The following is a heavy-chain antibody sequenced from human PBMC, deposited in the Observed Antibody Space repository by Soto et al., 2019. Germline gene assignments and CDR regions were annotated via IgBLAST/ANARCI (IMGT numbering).Heavy chain of an antibody. J-gene: IGHJ3*02. D-gene: IGHD3-22*01. Sequence: QVQLVQSGAEVKKPGSSVKVSCKASGGTFSSYAISWVRQATGQGLEWMGWMNPNSGNTGYAQKFQGRVTMTRNTSISTAYMELSSLRSEDTAVYYCAREPHDSRASDAFDIWGQGTMVTVSS. CDR3: AREPHDSRASDAFDI. V-gene: IGHV1-8*02. CDR2: MNPNSGNT. CDR1: GGTFSSYA.